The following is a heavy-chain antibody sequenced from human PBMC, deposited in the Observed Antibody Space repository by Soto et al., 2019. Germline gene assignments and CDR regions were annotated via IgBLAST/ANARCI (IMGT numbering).Heavy chain of an antibody. CDR2: INQNGSEK. CDR1: GFTFSSYS. D-gene: IGHD3-10*01. CDR3: ARDRYYGSGSYYRTYYYGMDV. J-gene: IGHJ6*02. V-gene: IGHV3-7*03. Sequence: SLRLSCAASGFTFSSYSMSWVRQAPGKGLEWVANINQNGSEKYVESVKGRFTISRDNAKNSLYLQMNSLRAEDTAVYYCARDRYYGSGSYYRTYYYGMDVWGQGTTVTVSS.